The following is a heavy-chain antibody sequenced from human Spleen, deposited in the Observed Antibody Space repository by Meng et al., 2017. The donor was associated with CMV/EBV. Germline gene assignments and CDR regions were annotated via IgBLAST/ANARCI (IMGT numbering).Heavy chain of an antibody. CDR1: GYTFAGYF. J-gene: IGHJ4*02. CDR2: ISPNTGVT. D-gene: IGHD6-19*01. V-gene: IGHV1-2*02. Sequence: ASVKVSCKASGYTFAGYFMHWVRQAPGQGLEWMGWISPNTGVTKFAQKFQGRVTMTRDTSITTAYMELMSLTFDDTAVYYCARVIAVAGTAPFDYWGQGTLVTVSS. CDR3: ARVIAVAGTAPFDY.